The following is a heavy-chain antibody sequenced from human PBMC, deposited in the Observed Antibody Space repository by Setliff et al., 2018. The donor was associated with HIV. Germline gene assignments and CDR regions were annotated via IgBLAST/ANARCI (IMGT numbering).Heavy chain of an antibody. Sequence: PGGSLRLSCAASGFIFSSYAMHWVRQAPGKGLEWVAVMSYDGNNKYYADSVKGRFTISRDNSKNTLFPQMNSLRPEDTAVYHCARDCRVGWVFTYGMDVWGQGTLVTVSS. D-gene: IGHD6-13*01. J-gene: IGHJ6*02. CDR1: GFIFSSYA. CDR2: MSYDGNNK. CDR3: ARDCRVGWVFTYGMDV. V-gene: IGHV3-30*01.